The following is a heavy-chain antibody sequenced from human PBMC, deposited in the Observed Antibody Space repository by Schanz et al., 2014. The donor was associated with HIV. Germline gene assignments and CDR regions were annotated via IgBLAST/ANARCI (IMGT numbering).Heavy chain of an antibody. J-gene: IGHJ6*02. CDR1: GGSFGGYY. CDR2: MNDSGSS. D-gene: IGHD2-2*01. V-gene: IGHV4-34*01. Sequence: QVQLQQWGAGLLKPSETLSLTCAVYGGSFGGYYWSWIRQSPGKGLQWIGEMNDSGSSDYNPSLKSGVTISVDTSKRQFSLKLISMTAADTAVYFCARRGEYHLSEDHYYYYGMDVWGQGTTVTVSS. CDR3: ARRGEYHLSEDHYYYYGMDV.